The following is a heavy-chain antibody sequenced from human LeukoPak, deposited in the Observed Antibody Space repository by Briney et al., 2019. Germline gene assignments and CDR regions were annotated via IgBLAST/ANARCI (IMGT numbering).Heavy chain of an antibody. CDR2: INPNSGGT. V-gene: IGHV1-2*02. CDR1: GYTFTGYY. CDR3: ARHSPRFTMVRETAYYYYMDV. J-gene: IGHJ6*03. D-gene: IGHD3-10*01. Sequence: ASVKVSCKASGYTFTGYYMHWVRQAPGQGLEWMGWINPNSGGTNYAQKFQGRVTMTRDTSISTAYLQWSSLKASDTAMYYCARHSPRFTMVRETAYYYYMDVWGKGTTVTISS.